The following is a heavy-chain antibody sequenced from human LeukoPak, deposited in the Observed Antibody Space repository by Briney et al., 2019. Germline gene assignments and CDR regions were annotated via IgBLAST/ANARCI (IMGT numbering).Heavy chain of an antibody. CDR3: ASSSSGYMGGFDY. J-gene: IGHJ4*02. D-gene: IGHD3-22*01. Sequence: ASVKVSCKASGYTFTGYYMHWVRQAPGQGLEWMGWINPNSGGTNYAQKFQGRVTITADKSTSTAYMELSSLRSEDTAVYYCASSSSGYMGGFDYWGQGTLVTVSS. V-gene: IGHV1-2*02. CDR1: GYTFTGYY. CDR2: INPNSGGT.